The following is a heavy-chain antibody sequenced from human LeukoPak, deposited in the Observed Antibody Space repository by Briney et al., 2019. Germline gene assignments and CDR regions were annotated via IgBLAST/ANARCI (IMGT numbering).Heavy chain of an antibody. CDR2: IYYSGST. D-gene: IGHD2-2*01. CDR3: ARDGGSSFRYFDY. Sequence: SETLSLTCTVSGGSISSGSYSWSWIRQPAGKGLEWIGYIYYSGSTNYNPSLKSRVTISVDTSKNQFSLQLNSLTAADTAVYYCARDGGSSFRYFDYWGQGTLVTVSS. V-gene: IGHV4-61*10. CDR1: GGSISSGSYS. J-gene: IGHJ4*02.